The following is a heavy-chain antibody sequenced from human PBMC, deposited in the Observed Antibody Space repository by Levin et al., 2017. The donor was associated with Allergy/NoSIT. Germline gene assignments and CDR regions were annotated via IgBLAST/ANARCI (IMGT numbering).Heavy chain of an antibody. Sequence: GESLKISCAVSGITFSDYGFHWVRQAPGKGLEWVAISSNDGNNQYYADPVKGRFTVSRDKSKNTLNLQMNTLSPDDTAVYYCAKGGSFDSWGQGTLVTVSS. J-gene: IGHJ4*02. D-gene: IGHD3-10*01. CDR2: SSNDGNNQ. V-gene: IGHV3-30*18. CDR1: GITFSDYG. CDR3: AKGGSFDS.